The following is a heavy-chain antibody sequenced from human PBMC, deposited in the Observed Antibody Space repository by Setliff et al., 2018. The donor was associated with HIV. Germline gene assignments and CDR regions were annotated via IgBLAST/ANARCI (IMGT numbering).Heavy chain of an antibody. CDR3: ARPGRNFHTSPWYGDYLDF. D-gene: IGHD6-13*01. Sequence: PGGSLRLSCAASGLIFSSYEMNWVRQAPGKGLDWVAHIGSSNHGIHYTASVQGRFTVSRDNANNLLFLEMNNLRSEDAAVYYCARPGRNFHTSPWYGDYLDFWGQGTLVTVSS. CDR2: IGSSNHGI. J-gene: IGHJ4*02. CDR1: GLIFSSYE. V-gene: IGHV3-48*03.